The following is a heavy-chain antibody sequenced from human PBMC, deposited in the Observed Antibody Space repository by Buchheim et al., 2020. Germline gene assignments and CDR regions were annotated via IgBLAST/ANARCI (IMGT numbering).Heavy chain of an antibody. CDR2: IYHSGNA. V-gene: IGHV4-31*03. CDR1: NGSINSGDYY. J-gene: IGHJ4*02. CDR3: ARGTSTIDFWGGSHYFDY. Sequence: QVQLQESGPGLVKPSQTLSLTCTVSNGSINSGDYYWNWIRQHPGKGLEWIGHIYHSGNAYYNPSLKSRISISVDTSENLFFLGLNSVTAEDTAVYYCARGTSTIDFWGGSHYFDYWGQGT. D-gene: IGHD3-3*01.